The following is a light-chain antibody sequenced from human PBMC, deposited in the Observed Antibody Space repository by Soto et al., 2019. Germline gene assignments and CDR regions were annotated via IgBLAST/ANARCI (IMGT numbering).Light chain of an antibody. CDR3: QQYGSSPPYT. CDR1: QSVSSRY. CDR2: GAS. J-gene: IGKJ2*01. Sequence: EIVLTQSPGTLSLSPGERATLSCRASQSVSSRYLAWYQQKPGQAPSLLIYGASSRATGIPDRLSGGGSGTDFTLTISRLEPEDFAVYYCQQYGSSPPYTFGQGTKLEIK. V-gene: IGKV3-20*01.